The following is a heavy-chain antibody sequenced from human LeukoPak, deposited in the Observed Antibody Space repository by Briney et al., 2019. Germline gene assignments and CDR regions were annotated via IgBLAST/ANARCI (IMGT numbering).Heavy chain of an antibody. CDR3: ARAWSRYYDSSGYYYGRGWFDP. CDR1: GYTFTSYG. V-gene: IGHV1-18*01. D-gene: IGHD3-22*01. Sequence: ASVKVSCKASGYTFTSYGISWVRQAPGQGLEWMGWISAYNGNTNYAQKLQGRVTMTTDTPTSTAYMELRSLRSDDTAVYYCARAWSRYYDSSGYYYGRGWFDPWGQGTLVTVSS. J-gene: IGHJ5*02. CDR2: ISAYNGNT.